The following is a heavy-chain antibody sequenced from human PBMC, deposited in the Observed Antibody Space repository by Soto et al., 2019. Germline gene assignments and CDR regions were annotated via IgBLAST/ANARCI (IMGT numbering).Heavy chain of an antibody. D-gene: IGHD6-13*01. Sequence: PGESLKISCKGSGYSFTSYWIGWVRQMPGKGLEWMGIIYPGDSDTRYSPSFQGQVTISADKSISTAYLQWSSLKASDTAMYYCARQPIAAAGLSGGPDDYYYYGMDVWGQGTTVTVSS. V-gene: IGHV5-51*01. CDR1: GYSFTSYW. CDR3: ARQPIAAAGLSGGPDDYYYYGMDV. J-gene: IGHJ6*02. CDR2: IYPGDSDT.